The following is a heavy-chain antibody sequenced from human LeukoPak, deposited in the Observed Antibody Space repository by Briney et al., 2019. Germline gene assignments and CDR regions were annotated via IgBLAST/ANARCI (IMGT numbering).Heavy chain of an antibody. Sequence: GGSLRLSCAPSGFSLSRYAMSWVRPAQGGGRGWVSAISGSGGSTYYADSVKGRFTTSRDNSKNTLYLQMNRLGAEDTAVYCCEKKVRGESNWYFDLWGRGTLVTVS. CDR2: ISGSGGST. D-gene: IGHD3-16*01. CDR1: GFSLSRYA. V-gene: IGHV3-23*01. J-gene: IGHJ2*01. CDR3: EKKVRGESNWYFDL.